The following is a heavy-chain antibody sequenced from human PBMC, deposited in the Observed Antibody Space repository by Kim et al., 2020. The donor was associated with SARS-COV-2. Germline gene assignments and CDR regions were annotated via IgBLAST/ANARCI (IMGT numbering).Heavy chain of an antibody. J-gene: IGHJ4*02. CDR1: GFMFSIYD. V-gene: IGHV3-23*01. CDR3: AKVLVSMRRGGVTEKFDH. Sequence: GGSLRLSCAASGFMFSIYDMNWVRQAPGKGLEWVAAISDSGDSTHYADSVKGRFTISRDNSKNTLYLQINSLRAEDTAVYYCAKVLVSMRRGGVTEKFDHGGQETHLTV. D-gene: IGHD3-22*01. CDR2: ISDSGDST.